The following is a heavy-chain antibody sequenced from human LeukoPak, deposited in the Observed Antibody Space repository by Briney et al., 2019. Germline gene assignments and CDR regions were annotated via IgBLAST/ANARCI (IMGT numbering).Heavy chain of an antibody. D-gene: IGHD6-13*01. CDR2: IYSGGSA. CDR3: SASSSWSEFDY. CDR1: GFTVSSNY. J-gene: IGHJ4*02. V-gene: IGHV3-66*01. Sequence: GGSLRLSCAASGFTVSSNYMSWVRQAPGKGLEWVSVIYSGGSAYYADSVKGRFTISRDNSKNTLYLQMNSLRAEDTAVYYCSASSSWSEFDYWGQGTLVTVSS.